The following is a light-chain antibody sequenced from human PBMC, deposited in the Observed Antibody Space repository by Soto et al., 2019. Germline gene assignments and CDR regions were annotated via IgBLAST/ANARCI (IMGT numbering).Light chain of an antibody. V-gene: IGKV1-5*03. J-gene: IGKJ1*01. Sequence: DIQMTKSPSILSASVGDIVTITCRASQSIGSWLSWYQQTEGKAPKVLIYKASNLGRGVPSRISVSGSGTECSLTSGSLQAADFATDYMKQSSPLPWTFGQGTKV. CDR3: KQSSPLPWT. CDR1: QSIGSW. CDR2: KAS.